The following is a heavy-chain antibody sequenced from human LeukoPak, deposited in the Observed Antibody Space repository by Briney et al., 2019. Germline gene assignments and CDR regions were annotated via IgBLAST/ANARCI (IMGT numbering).Heavy chain of an antibody. D-gene: IGHD6-13*01. CDR1: GYTLTELS. CDR2: FDPEDGET. V-gene: IGHV1-24*01. CDR3: ATAPAYSSSWLNDAFDI. J-gene: IGHJ3*02. Sequence: ASVKVSCKVSGYTLTELSMHWVRQAPGKGLEWTGGFDPEDGETIYAQKFQGRVTMTEDTSTDTAYMELSSLRSEDTAVYYCATAPAYSSSWLNDAFDIWGQGTMVTVSS.